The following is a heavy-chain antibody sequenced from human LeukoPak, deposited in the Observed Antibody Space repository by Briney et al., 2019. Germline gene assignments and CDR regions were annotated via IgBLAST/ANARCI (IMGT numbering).Heavy chain of an antibody. Sequence: GGSLRLPCAASGFTFSSYTMNWVRQAPGKGLEWVSSIRSSSSNIHYVDSVKGRFTISRDNAKNSLYLQLNSLRAEDTAVYYCARVDASDAFDIWGQGTMVTVSS. CDR2: IRSSSSNI. CDR1: GFTFSSYT. J-gene: IGHJ3*02. V-gene: IGHV3-21*01. D-gene: IGHD2-2*01. CDR3: ARVDASDAFDI.